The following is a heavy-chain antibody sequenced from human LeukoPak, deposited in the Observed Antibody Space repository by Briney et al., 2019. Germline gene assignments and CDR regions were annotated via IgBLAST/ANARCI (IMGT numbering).Heavy chain of an antibody. Sequence: GGSLRLSCAASGFTFSSYAMHWVRQAPGKGLEWVAVISYDGSNKYYADSVKGRFTISRDNSKNTLYLQMNSLRADDTAVYYCARSFITMVRGVIGYWGQGTLVTVSS. CDR3: ARSFITMVRGVIGY. CDR1: GFTFSSYA. D-gene: IGHD3-10*01. CDR2: ISYDGSNK. V-gene: IGHV3-30-3*01. J-gene: IGHJ4*02.